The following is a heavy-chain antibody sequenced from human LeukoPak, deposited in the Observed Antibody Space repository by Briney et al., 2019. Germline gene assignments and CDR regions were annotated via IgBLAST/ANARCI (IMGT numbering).Heavy chain of an antibody. CDR2: IFYSGST. CDR1: GGSISGYY. V-gene: IGHV4-59*12. D-gene: IGHD3-10*01. Sequence: PSETLSLTCTVSGGSISGYYWSWIRQPPGKGLEWIGYIFYSGSTNYNPSLKTRVTISVDTSKKQFSLNLSSVTAADTAVYYCARRMYYYGSGRKRAPYNWFDPWGQGTLVTVSS. J-gene: IGHJ5*02. CDR3: ARRMYYYGSGRKRAPYNWFDP.